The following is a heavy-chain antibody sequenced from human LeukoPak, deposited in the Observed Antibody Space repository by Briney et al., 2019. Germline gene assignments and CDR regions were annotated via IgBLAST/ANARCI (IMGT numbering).Heavy chain of an antibody. V-gene: IGHV1-69*04. Sequence: SVKVSCKASGGTFSSYAISWVRQAPGQGLEWMGRIIPILGIANHAQKFQGRVTITADKSTNTAYTNLSSLSSEDTAVYYRARTPNYDTVTGCYTVVHGFDYSGQGTLVTASS. CDR3: ARTPNYDTVTGCYTVVHGFDY. D-gene: IGHD3-9*01. CDR2: IIPILGIA. CDR1: GGTFSSYA. J-gene: IGHJ4*02.